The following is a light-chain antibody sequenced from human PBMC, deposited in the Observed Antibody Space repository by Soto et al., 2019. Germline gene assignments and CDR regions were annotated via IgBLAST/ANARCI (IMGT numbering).Light chain of an antibody. Sequence: EIVLTQSPDTLSLSPGERATLSCRASQSVRSSLAWYQQKPGQAPRLLIYDASNRATGIPARFSGSGSGTVFTLTISSLEPEDFAGYYCQQRSNWPPEVTFGPGTKVDIK. CDR1: QSVRSS. CDR3: QQRSNWPPEVT. CDR2: DAS. J-gene: IGKJ3*01. V-gene: IGKV3-11*01.